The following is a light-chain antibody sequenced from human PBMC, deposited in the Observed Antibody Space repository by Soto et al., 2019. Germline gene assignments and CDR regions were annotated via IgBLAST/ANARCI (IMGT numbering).Light chain of an antibody. J-gene: IGLJ2*01. CDR3: SSYAGSNTVV. Sequence: QSCLTQPSSASGSPGQSVTISCTGTSSDFSAYNYVSWYQQHPGKAPKVMIYEVTKRPSGVPDRFSGSKSGNTASLTVSGLQAEDEADYYCSSYAGSNTVVFGGGTKLTVL. CDR1: SSDFSAYNY. CDR2: EVT. V-gene: IGLV2-8*01.